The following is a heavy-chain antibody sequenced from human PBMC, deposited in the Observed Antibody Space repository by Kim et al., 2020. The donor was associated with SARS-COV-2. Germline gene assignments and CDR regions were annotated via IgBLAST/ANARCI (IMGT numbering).Heavy chain of an antibody. V-gene: IGHV4-34*01. CDR3: ARKGVVIQNHPFDY. J-gene: IGHJ4*02. CDR2: INHSGST. CDR1: GGSFSGYY. D-gene: IGHD3-22*01. Sequence: SETLSLTCAVYGGSFSGYYWSWIRQPPGKGLEWIGEINHSGSTNYNPSLKSRVTISVDTSKNQFSLKLSSVTAADTAVYYCARKGVVIQNHPFDYWGQGTLVTVSS.